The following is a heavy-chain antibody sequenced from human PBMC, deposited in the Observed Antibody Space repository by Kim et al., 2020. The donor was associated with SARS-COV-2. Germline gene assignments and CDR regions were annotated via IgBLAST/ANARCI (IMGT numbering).Heavy chain of an antibody. CDR2: MNGDGSTT. Sequence: GGSLRLSCVASGFNISYFYMHWVRQVPGKGPVWVARMNGDGSTTNHADSVKGRFTISRDNADNTLSLQMNSLRAEDTAVYYCARDRDWNDARDIWGHGAMVSVSS. CDR3: ARDRDWNDARDI. V-gene: IGHV3-74*01. J-gene: IGHJ3*02. D-gene: IGHD1-1*01. CDR1: GFNISYFY.